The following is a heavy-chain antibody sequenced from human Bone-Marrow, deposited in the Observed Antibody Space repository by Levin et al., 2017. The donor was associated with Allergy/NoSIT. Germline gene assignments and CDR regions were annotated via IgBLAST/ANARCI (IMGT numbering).Heavy chain of an antibody. J-gene: IGHJ5*02. Sequence: GGSLRLSCEVSGFIVSSDYMTWVRQAPGKGVEWVSLIYNDRNGGGTFYAGSVKGRFTISRDNSRNILYLQMNNLRVDDTAIYYCARHGWLDPWGQGTLVTVSS. CDR3: ARHGWLDP. CDR2: IYNDRNGGGT. V-gene: IGHV3-53*01. CDR1: GFIVSSDY.